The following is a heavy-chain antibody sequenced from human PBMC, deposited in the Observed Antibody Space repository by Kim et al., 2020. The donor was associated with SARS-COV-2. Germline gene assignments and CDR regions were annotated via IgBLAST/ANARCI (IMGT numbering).Heavy chain of an antibody. CDR3: ARGGYYDSSGYNDY. V-gene: IGHV4-61*01. J-gene: IGHJ4*02. CDR2: IYYSGST. CDR1: GGSVSSGSYY. D-gene: IGHD3-22*01. Sequence: SETLSLTCTVSGGSVSSGSYYWSWIRQPPGKGLEWIGYIYYSGSTNYNPSLKSRVTISVDTSKNQFSLKLSSVTAADTAVYYCARGGYYDSSGYNDYWGQGTLVTVSS.